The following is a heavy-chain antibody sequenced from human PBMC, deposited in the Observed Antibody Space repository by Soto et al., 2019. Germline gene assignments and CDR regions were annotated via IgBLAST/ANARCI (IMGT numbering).Heavy chain of an antibody. CDR3: ARQPTTGDTDLWFDP. Sequence: QLQLLESGPGLVKASETLSLTCSVSGGSISTSRSYWAWIRQPPGKGLEWLANIFYSGSNFYNPSLASRVSVSVDTSKNEFSLKLRSVTAADTAVYYCARQPTTGDTDLWFDPWGQGTLVTVSS. D-gene: IGHD2-21*01. CDR2: IFYSGSN. CDR1: GGSISTSRSY. J-gene: IGHJ5*02. V-gene: IGHV4-39*01.